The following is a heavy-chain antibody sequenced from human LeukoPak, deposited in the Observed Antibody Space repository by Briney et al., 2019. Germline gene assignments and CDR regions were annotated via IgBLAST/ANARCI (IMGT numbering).Heavy chain of an antibody. CDR1: GGSFSGYY. CDR2: INHSGST. V-gene: IGHV4-34*01. D-gene: IGHD4-17*01. Sequence: PSETLSLTCAVYGGSFSGYYWSWIRQPPGKGLEGIGEINHSGSTNYNPSLKSRVTISVDTSKNQFSLKLSSVTAADTAVYYCARGADYGDSVDYWGQGTLVTVSS. CDR3: ARGADYGDSVDY. J-gene: IGHJ4*02.